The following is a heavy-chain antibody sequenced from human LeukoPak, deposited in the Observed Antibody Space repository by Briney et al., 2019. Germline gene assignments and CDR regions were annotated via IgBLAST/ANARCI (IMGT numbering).Heavy chain of an antibody. D-gene: IGHD3-22*01. CDR1: GFTFGNYW. CDR3: TRMYLYESSGYRPSDY. J-gene: IGHJ4*02. Sequence: GGSLRLSCVTSGFTFGNYWMSWVRQAPGKGLEWVAKVKEDGSEKDYVDSVKGRFTISRDNAENAVHLEMNSLRAEGTAIYYCTRMYLYESSGYRPSDYWGQGTLVTVSS. CDR2: VKEDGSEK. V-gene: IGHV3-7*01.